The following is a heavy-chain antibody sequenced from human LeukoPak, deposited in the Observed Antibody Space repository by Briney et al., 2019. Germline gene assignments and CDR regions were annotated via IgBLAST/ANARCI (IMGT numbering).Heavy chain of an antibody. V-gene: IGHV3-30*09. Sequence: GGSLRLSRAASGFTFSTYVIHWVRQAPGKGLEWVAFISDDGSSKHYADSVKGRFAISRDNSKNTLSLQMNSLRAEDTAVYYCASAYGDYLDHWGQGTLVTVSP. CDR2: ISDDGSSK. J-gene: IGHJ4*02. D-gene: IGHD4-17*01. CDR3: ASAYGDYLDH. CDR1: GFTFSTYV.